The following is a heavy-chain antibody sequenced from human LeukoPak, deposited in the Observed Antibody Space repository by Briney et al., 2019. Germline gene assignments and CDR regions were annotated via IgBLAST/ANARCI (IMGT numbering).Heavy chain of an antibody. J-gene: IGHJ5*02. CDR3: ARGGYYHNWFDP. D-gene: IGHD3-22*01. CDR1: GYTFTIYY. CDR2: INPSGGST. V-gene: IGHV1-46*01. Sequence: ASVRVSCKASGYTFTIYYMHWGRQAPGQGGERRGLINPSGGSTSYAQKFQGRVTMTRDTSTSTVYMELSSLRSEDTAVYYCARGGYYHNWFDPWGQGTLGTVS.